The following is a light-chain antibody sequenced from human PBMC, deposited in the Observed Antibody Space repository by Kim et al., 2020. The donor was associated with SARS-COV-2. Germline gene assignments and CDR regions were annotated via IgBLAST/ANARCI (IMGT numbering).Light chain of an antibody. CDR1: QYVSRSY. CDR3: QQYGTSLPFT. J-gene: IGKJ4*01. V-gene: IGKV3-20*01. CDR2: AAS. Sequence: PGEGATRSCRASQYVSRSYVAWYQQKPGQSPRLLIYAASSRATGIPDRFSGSGSGTEFTLTISRLEPEDVAVYFCQQYGTSLPFTFGGGTKVDIK.